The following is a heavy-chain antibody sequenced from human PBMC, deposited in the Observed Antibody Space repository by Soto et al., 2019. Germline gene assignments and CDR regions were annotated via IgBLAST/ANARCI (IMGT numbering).Heavy chain of an antibody. CDR3: ARFFGAAGSMYYFDY. CDR1: GGTFSSYA. V-gene: IGHV1-69*06. CDR2: IIPIFGTA. J-gene: IGHJ4*02. D-gene: IGHD6-13*01. Sequence: QVQLVQSGAEVKKPGSSVKVSCKASGGTFSSYAISWVRQAPGQGLEWMGGIIPIFGTANYAQKLQGRVTMTTDTSTSTAYMELRSLRSDDTAVYYCARFFGAAGSMYYFDYWGQGTLVTVSS.